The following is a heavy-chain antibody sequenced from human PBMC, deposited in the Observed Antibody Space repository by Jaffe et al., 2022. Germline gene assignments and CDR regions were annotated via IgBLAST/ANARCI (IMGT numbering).Heavy chain of an antibody. J-gene: IGHJ4*02. V-gene: IGHV4-38-2*01. CDR2: IYHSGST. Sequence: QVQLQESGPGLVKPSETLSLTCAVSGYSISSGYYWGWIRQPPGKGLEWIGSIYHSGSTYYNPSLKSRVTISVDTSKNQFSLKLSSVTAADTAVYYCARQSITMIVVVITTFDYWGQGTLVTVSS. CDR3: ARQSITMIVVVITTFDY. D-gene: IGHD3-22*01. CDR1: GYSISSGYY.